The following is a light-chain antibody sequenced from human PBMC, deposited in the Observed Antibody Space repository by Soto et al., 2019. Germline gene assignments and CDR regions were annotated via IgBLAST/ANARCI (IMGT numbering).Light chain of an antibody. Sequence: QSVLTQPPSASGTPGQRVTLSCSGSSSNIGSNTVNWYQQLPGTAPKLLIYTNNQRPSGVPDRFSGSKSGTSASLAISGLQSEDEADDYCAAWDDSLNGYVFGTGTKLTVL. CDR2: TNN. J-gene: IGLJ1*01. CDR3: AAWDDSLNGYV. V-gene: IGLV1-44*01. CDR1: SSNIGSNT.